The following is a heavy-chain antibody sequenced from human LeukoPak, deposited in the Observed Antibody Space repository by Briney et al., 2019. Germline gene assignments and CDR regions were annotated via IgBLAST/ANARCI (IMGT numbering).Heavy chain of an antibody. D-gene: IGHD3-10*01. CDR1: GFTFSNAW. CDR3: TARTMVRGVIFDY. J-gene: IGHJ4*02. CDR2: IKSKTDGGTT. V-gene: IGHV3-15*01. Sequence: GGSLRLSCAASGFTFSNAWMSWVRQAPGKGLEWVGRIKSKTDGGTTDYAAPVKGRFTISRDDSKNTLYLQMNSLKTEDTAVYYCTARTMVRGVIFDYWGQGTLVTVSS.